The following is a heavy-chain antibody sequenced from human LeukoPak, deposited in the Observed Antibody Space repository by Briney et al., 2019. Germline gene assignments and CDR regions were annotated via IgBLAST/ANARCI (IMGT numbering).Heavy chain of an antibody. CDR1: GFTFSIYT. J-gene: IGHJ4*02. D-gene: IGHD1-26*01. Sequence: GGSLRLSCAASGFTFSIYTMSWVRQAPGKGLEWFSAISAGGGSAGSGTTYYADSVKGWFTISRDNSKNTLYLQMNSLRADDTAVYFCAVPQWELLNWGQGTLVTVSS. V-gene: IGHV3-23*01. CDR2: ISAGGGSAGSGTT. CDR3: AVPQWELLN.